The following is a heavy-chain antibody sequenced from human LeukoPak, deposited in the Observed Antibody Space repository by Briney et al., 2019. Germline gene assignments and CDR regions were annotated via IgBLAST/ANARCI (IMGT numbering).Heavy chain of an antibody. CDR3: ARPEAYYYDSSGYRLHYYYGMDV. CDR1: GYTFTSYD. D-gene: IGHD3-22*01. CDR2: MNPNSGHT. V-gene: IGHV1-8*01. Sequence: SVTVSCKASGYTFTSYDINWVRQVTGQGLEWMGWMNPNSGHTSYAQKIEGRVTMTRNTSISTAYMELSSLRSEDTAVYYCARPEAYYYDSSGYRLHYYYGMDVWGQGTTVTVSS. J-gene: IGHJ6*02.